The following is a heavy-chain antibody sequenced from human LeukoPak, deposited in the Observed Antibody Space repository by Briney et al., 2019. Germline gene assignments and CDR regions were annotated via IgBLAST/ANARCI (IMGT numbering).Heavy chain of an antibody. Sequence: GGSLRLSCAASGFTFSSYSMNWVRQAPGKGLEWVSYISSSSNTIYYADSVKGRFTISRDNAKNSLYLQMNSLGDEDTAVYYCASGGGLYSYYGMDVWGQGTTVTVSS. D-gene: IGHD2-21*01. CDR1: GFTFSSYS. CDR2: ISSSSNTI. CDR3: ASGGGLYSYYGMDV. V-gene: IGHV3-48*02. J-gene: IGHJ6*02.